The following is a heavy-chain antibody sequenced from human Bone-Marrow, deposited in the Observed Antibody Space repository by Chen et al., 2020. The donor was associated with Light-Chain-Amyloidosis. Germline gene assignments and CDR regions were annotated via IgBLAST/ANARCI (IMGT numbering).Heavy chain of an antibody. CDR1: GFSVSANY. V-gene: IGHV3-53*01. CDR3: ARGAIDYGDSLRF. Sequence: EVLLEESGGGLIQPGGSLRLSCAASGFSVSANYMSWVRQAPGKGLEWLSVIYDGGNKFYAESVRGRFTIARDNSENTLSLEMNNLRAEDTAMYYCARGAIDYGDSLRFWGQGTLVTVSS. D-gene: IGHD4-17*01. J-gene: IGHJ4*02. CDR2: IYDGGNK.